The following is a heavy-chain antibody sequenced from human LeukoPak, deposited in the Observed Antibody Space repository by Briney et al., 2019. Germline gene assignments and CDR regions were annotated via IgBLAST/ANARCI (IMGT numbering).Heavy chain of an antibody. CDR3: ARVPFYSGRCDSDY. D-gene: IGHD5-12*01. Sequence: ASVKVSCTASGYTFTSYDINWVRQATGQGLEWMGWMNPNSGNTGYAQKFQGRVTMTRNTSISTAYMELSSLRSEDTAVYYCARVPFYSGRCDSDYWGQGTLVTVSS. V-gene: IGHV1-8*01. CDR2: MNPNSGNT. J-gene: IGHJ4*02. CDR1: GYTFTSYD.